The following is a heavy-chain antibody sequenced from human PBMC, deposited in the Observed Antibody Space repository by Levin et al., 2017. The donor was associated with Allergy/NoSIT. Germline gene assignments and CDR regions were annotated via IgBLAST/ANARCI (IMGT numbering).Heavy chain of an antibody. J-gene: IGHJ4*02. CDR1: GFAVSDNY. V-gene: IGHV3-53*01. Sequence: PGGSLRLSCAASGFAVSDNYRSWVRQAPGKGLEWVSIIYNDGRTYYTDSVKGRFTISKDTSENRLYLQMNSLRAEDTAVYYCARDTGMAIHDYWGQGTLVTVSS. CDR3: ARDTGMAIHDY. CDR2: IYNDGRT. D-gene: IGHD5-18*01.